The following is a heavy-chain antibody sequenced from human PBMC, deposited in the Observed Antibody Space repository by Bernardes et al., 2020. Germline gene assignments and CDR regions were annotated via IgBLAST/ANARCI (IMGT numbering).Heavy chain of an antibody. CDR3: ARCPLAYCGGDCYPDWYFDL. Sequence: SETLSLTCTVSGGSISSYYWSWIRQPPGKGLEWIGYIYYSGSTNYNPSLKSRVTISVDTSKNQFSLKLSSVTAADTAVYYCARCPLAYCGGDCYPDWYFDLWGRGTLVTVSS. D-gene: IGHD2-21*02. CDR2: IYYSGST. CDR1: GGSISSYY. J-gene: IGHJ2*01. V-gene: IGHV4-59*01.